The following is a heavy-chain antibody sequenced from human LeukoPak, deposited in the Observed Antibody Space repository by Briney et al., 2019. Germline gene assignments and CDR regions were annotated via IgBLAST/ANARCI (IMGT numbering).Heavy chain of an antibody. D-gene: IGHD4-17*01. CDR1: GFTFSSSW. J-gene: IGHJ4*02. Sequence: GGSLRLSCTASGFTFSSSWMSWVRQAPGRGLEWVASIKQDGSQKYYVDSVKGRFTISRDNAKNSLYLDMNSLRAEDTAVYYCARGHTAVTRHFDFWGQGTLVTVSS. V-gene: IGHV3-7*01. CDR3: ARGHTAVTRHFDF. CDR2: IKQDGSQK.